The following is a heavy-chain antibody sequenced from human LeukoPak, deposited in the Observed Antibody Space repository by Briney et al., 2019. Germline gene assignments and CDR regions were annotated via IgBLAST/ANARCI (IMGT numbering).Heavy chain of an antibody. CDR1: GGSISSYY. CDR2: IYTSGST. J-gene: IGHJ4*02. V-gene: IGHV4-4*07. CDR3: ARGYYDFWSGPPLRARLNAFDI. Sequence: SETLSLTCTVSGGSISSYYWSWIRQPAGKGLEWIGRIYTSGSTNYNPSLKSQVTMSVDTSKNQFSLKLSSVTAADTAVYYCARGYYDFWSGPPLRARLNAFDIWGQGTLVTVSS. D-gene: IGHD3-3*01.